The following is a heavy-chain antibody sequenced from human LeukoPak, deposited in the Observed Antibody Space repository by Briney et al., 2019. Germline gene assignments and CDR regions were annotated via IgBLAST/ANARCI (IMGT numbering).Heavy chain of an antibody. V-gene: IGHV3-11*01. Sequence: GGSLRLSCAASGLTFSDYYMSWIRQAPGKGLEWVSYISSSGSTIDYADSVKGRFTISRDNAKNSLYLQMNSLRAEDTAVYYCAKDYGDPSGYFDYWGQGTLVTVSS. CDR1: GLTFSDYY. CDR3: AKDYGDPSGYFDY. CDR2: ISSSGSTI. D-gene: IGHD4-17*01. J-gene: IGHJ4*02.